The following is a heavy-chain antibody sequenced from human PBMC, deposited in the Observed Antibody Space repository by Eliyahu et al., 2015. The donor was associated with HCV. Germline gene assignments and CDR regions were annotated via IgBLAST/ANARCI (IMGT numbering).Heavy chain of an antibody. CDR2: ISWNSGSI. D-gene: IGHD6-19*01. CDR1: GFTFDDYA. Sequence: EVQLVESGGGLVQPGRSLRLSCAAXGFTFDDYAMHWVRQAPGKGLEWVSGISWNSGSIGYADSVKGRFTISRDNAKNSLYLQMNSLRAEDTALYYCAKDLMQWLEQDGYFDLWGRGTLVTVSS. J-gene: IGHJ2*01. V-gene: IGHV3-9*01. CDR3: AKDLMQWLEQDGYFDL.